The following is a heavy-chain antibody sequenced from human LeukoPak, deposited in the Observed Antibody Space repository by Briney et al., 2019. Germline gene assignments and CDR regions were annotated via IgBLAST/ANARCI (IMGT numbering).Heavy chain of an antibody. J-gene: IGHJ4*02. CDR3: ARGHGGYSGSY. V-gene: IGHV1-69*01. CDR1: GGTFSSYA. D-gene: IGHD1-26*01. CDR2: IIPIFGTA. Sequence: SSVKVSCKASGGTFSSYAISWVRQAPAQGLKWMGGIIPIFGTANYAQKFQGRVTITADESTSTAYMELSSLRSEDTAVYYWARGHGGYSGSYWGQGTLVTVSS.